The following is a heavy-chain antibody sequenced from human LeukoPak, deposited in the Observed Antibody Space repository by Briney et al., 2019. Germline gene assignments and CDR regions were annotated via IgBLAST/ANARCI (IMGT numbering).Heavy chain of an antibody. CDR3: AELGITMIGGV. CDR2: IYSGGST. J-gene: IGHJ6*04. D-gene: IGHD3-10*02. Sequence: GGSLRLSCAASGFTVSSNYMNWVRQAPGKGLEGVSIIYSGGSTYYADSVKGRFTISRDNSKNTLYLQMNSLRAEDTAVCYCAELGITMIGGVWGKGTTVTISS. V-gene: IGHV3-53*01. CDR1: GFTVSSNY.